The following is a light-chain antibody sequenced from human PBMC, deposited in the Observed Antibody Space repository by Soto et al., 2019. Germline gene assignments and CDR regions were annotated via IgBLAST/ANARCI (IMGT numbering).Light chain of an antibody. CDR1: SSDVGGYNY. CDR2: EVS. V-gene: IGLV2-14*01. CDR3: SSYTSSSTPVV. J-gene: IGLJ2*01. Sequence: QSVLTQPASESGSPGQSITISCTGTSSDVGGYNYVSWYQQHPGKAPKLMIYEVSNRPSGVSNRFSGSKSGNTASLTISGLQAEDEADYYCSSYTSSSTPVVFGGGTQLTVL.